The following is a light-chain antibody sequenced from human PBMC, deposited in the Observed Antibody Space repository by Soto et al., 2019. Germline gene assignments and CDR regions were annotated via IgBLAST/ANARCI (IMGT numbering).Light chain of an antibody. CDR1: QSISNY. CDR3: QQSYRTPLT. J-gene: IGKJ4*01. V-gene: IGKV1-39*01. Sequence: DIQMTQSPSSLSASVGDRVTITCRASQSISNYLNWYQQKPGKAPRLLIYTASNLQSGVPSRFSGSGSGTDFTLTISSLQPEDFATYYCQQSYRTPLTFGGGTKVEIK. CDR2: TAS.